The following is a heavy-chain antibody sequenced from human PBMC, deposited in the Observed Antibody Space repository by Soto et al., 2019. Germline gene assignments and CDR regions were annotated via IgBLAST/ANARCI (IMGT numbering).Heavy chain of an antibody. CDR1: GLTLSNYA. CDR3: AKSLRTTAATGYWFDP. D-gene: IGHD4-17*01. CDR2: VTGSGST. J-gene: IGHJ5*02. V-gene: IGHV3-23*01. Sequence: EVQVLESGGGLVQPGGSLRLSCIASGLTLSNYAMTWVRQAPGRGQEWVSTVTGSGSTYYADSGKGRFTICRDNSKNILDLQMNSLRAEDTAIYYCAKSLRTTAATGYWFDPWGQGSQVTVSS.